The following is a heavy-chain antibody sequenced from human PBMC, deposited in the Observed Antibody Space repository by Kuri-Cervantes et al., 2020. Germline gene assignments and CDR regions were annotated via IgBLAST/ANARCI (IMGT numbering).Heavy chain of an antibody. V-gene: IGHV3-30*18. Sequence: GGSLRLACAVSGFAFSSYGIHWVRQAPGKGLEWVAVISYDGSNKYYADSVKGRVTISRDNAKNSLYLQMNSLRAEDTALYYCAKDIYTYSSSCDYWGQGTLVTVSS. CDR2: ISYDGSNK. D-gene: IGHD6-13*01. CDR1: GFAFSSYG. CDR3: AKDIYTYSSSCDY. J-gene: IGHJ4*02.